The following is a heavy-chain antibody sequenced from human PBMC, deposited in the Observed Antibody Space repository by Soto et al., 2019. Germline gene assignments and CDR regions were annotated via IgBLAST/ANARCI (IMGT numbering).Heavy chain of an antibody. CDR2: ISWNSGSI. CDR3: AKDKSGWPKYFQH. CDR1: GFNFYDYS. D-gene: IGHD6-19*01. V-gene: IGHV3-9*01. Sequence: PGGSLRLSCAASGFNFYDYSMHLVRQTPGKGLEWVSGISWNSGSIGYADSVKGRFTISRDNAKNSLYLQMNSLRAEDTALYYCAKDKSGWPKYFQHWGQGTLVTVSS. J-gene: IGHJ1*01.